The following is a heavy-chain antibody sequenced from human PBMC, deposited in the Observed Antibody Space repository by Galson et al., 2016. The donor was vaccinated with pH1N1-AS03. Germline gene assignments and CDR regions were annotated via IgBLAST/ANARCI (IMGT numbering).Heavy chain of an antibody. Sequence: SLRLSCATSGFTFSTYWMHWARQVPRKGLVWVSCITSDGSTTFYAESVKGRFTISRDNAKSTLYLQMNSLRAEDTAVYFCARESLYGGYYFDYWGQGALVTVSS. CDR2: ITSDGSTT. CDR3: ARESLYGGYYFDY. CDR1: GFTFSTYW. D-gene: IGHD2-8*01. J-gene: IGHJ4*02. V-gene: IGHV3-74*01.